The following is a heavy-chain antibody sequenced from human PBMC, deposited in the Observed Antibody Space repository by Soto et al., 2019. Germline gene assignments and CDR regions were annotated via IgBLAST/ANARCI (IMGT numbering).Heavy chain of an antibody. V-gene: IGHV1-18*01. D-gene: IGHD2-15*01. Sequence: QAQLVQSGAEVKKPGASVKVSCKASAYTFSRYGLSWVRQAPGQGLEWMGWSSTYNENTKYAQKFQGRVTMTTDTSTSTVYMELRSLTSDDTAMYYCAREGFCSSGSCALYFHDFFGMDVWGQGTTVTVSS. CDR2: SSTYNENT. CDR3: AREGFCSSGSCALYFHDFFGMDV. CDR1: AYTFSRYG. J-gene: IGHJ6*02.